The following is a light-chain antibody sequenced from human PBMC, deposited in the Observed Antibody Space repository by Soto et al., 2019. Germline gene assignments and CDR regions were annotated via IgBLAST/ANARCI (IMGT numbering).Light chain of an antibody. CDR3: QQYYSTRLT. V-gene: IGKV4-1*01. CDR1: QNILYSSNNKNY. J-gene: IGKJ3*01. CDR2: WAS. Sequence: DIVMTQSPDSLAVSLGERATINCKSSQNILYSSNNKNYLAWYQQKPGQPPKLLFSWASTRESGVPDRFSGSGSGTDFTLTISSLQAEDVAVYYCQQYYSTRLTSGPGTKVDIK.